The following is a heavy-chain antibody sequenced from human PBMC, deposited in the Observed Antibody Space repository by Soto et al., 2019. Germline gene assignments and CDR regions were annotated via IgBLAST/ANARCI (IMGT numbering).Heavy chain of an antibody. D-gene: IGHD4-17*01. J-gene: IGHJ5*02. V-gene: IGHV3-11*05. CDR1: GFTFSDYS. Sequence: QVQLVESGGGLVKPGGSLRLSCAASGFTFSDYSMSWIRQAPGKGLEWVSYISSSSSYTNYEDSVKGKFTISRANAKNTLYLQMNSLRAEDTAVYYCARQHDYGDYGWFDPCGQGTLFTVSS. CDR3: ARQHDYGDYGWFDP. CDR2: ISSSSSYT.